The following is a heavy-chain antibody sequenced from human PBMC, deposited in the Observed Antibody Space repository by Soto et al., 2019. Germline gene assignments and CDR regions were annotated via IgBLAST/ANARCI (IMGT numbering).Heavy chain of an antibody. D-gene: IGHD3-16*01. J-gene: IGHJ4*02. CDR2: INPNSGGT. CDR3: ARGAAGDSSLVTYHFDS. V-gene: IGHV1-2*02. CDR1: GYTFIGYY. Sequence: ASVKVSCKASGYTFIGYYLHWVRQAPGQGLEWMGWINPNSGGTNYAQKFQGRVTMTRDTSISTAFMDLSRLRSDDTAVYYCARGAAGDSSLVTYHFDSWGQGTLVTVSS.